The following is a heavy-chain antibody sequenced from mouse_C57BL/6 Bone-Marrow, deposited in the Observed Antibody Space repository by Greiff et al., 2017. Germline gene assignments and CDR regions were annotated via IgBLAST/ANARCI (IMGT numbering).Heavy chain of an antibody. V-gene: IGHV5-4*03. CDR1: GFTFSSYA. CDR3: AIGPHYYGSSDY. CDR2: ISDGGSYT. Sequence: EVKLVESGGGLVKPGGSLKLSCAASGFTFSSYAMSWVRQTPEKRLEWVATISDGGSYTYYPDNVKGRFTISRDNAKNNLYLQMSHLKSEDTAMYYCAIGPHYYGSSDYWGQGTTLTVSS. J-gene: IGHJ2*01. D-gene: IGHD1-1*01.